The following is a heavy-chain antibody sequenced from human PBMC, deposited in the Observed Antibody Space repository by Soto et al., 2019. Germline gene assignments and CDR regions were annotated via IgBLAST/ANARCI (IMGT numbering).Heavy chain of an antibody. J-gene: IGHJ6*02. CDR3: ARHDILDNQYYYGMDV. V-gene: IGHV5-10-1*01. Sequence: GESLKISCKGSGYSFTSYWISWVRQMPGKGLEWMGRIDPSDSYTNYSPSFQGHVTISADKSISTAYLQWSSLKASDTAMYYCARHDILDNQYYYGMDVWGQGTTVTVSS. CDR2: IDPSDSYT. CDR1: GYSFTSYW. D-gene: IGHD1-20*01.